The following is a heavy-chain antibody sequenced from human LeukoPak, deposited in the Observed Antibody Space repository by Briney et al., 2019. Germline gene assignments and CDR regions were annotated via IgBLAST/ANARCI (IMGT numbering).Heavy chain of an antibody. J-gene: IGHJ4*02. CDR2: IYYSGST. CDR3: ARRHYYDSSGYYYY. Sequence: SETLSLTCTVSGGSISSYYWGWIRQPPGKGLEWIGSIYYSGSTYYNPSLKSRVTISVDTSKNQFSLKLSSVTAADTAVYYCARRHYYDSSGYYYYWGQGTLVTVSS. D-gene: IGHD3-22*01. CDR1: GGSISSYY. V-gene: IGHV4-39*01.